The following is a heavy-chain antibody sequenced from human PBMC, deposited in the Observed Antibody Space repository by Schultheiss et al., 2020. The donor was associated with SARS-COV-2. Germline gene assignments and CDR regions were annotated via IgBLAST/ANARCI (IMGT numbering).Heavy chain of an antibody. V-gene: IGHV3-11*06. D-gene: IGHD7-27*01. CDR3: ARDPAGEGWFDP. CDR2: ISSSSSYI. CDR1: GFTFSDYY. J-gene: IGHJ5*02. Sequence: SLKISCAASGFTFSDYYMSWIRQAPGKGLEWVSYISSSSSYIYYADSVKGRFTISRDNAKNSLYLQMNSLRAEDTAVYYCARDPAGEGWFDPWGQGTLVTVSS.